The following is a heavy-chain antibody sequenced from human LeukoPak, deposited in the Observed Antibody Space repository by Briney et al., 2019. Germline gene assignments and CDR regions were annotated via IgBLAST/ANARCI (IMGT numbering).Heavy chain of an antibody. D-gene: IGHD5-24*01. Sequence: PGRSLRLSCAASRFTFSSYAMHWVRQAPGKGLEWVAVMSSDGSTKYYADSVKGRFTISRDNSKNTLYLQMNSLRAEDTAVYYCAREKSRRGWLQYNGGFDYWGQGTLVTVSS. J-gene: IGHJ4*02. CDR2: MSSDGSTK. CDR3: AREKSRRGWLQYNGGFDY. CDR1: RFTFSSYA. V-gene: IGHV3-30-3*01.